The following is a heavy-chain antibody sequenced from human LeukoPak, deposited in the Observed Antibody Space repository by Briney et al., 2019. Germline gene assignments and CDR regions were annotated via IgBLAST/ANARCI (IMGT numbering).Heavy chain of an antibody. V-gene: IGHV1-18*04. J-gene: IGHJ4*02. D-gene: IGHD1-26*01. CDR3: ARDRTVGATNEFDY. Sequence: ASVKVSCKASGYTFTGYYIHWVRQAPGQGLEWMGWISAYNGNTNYAQKLQGRVTMTTDTSTSTAYMELRSLRSDDTAVYYCARDRTVGATNEFDYWGQGTLVTVSS. CDR1: GYTFTGYY. CDR2: ISAYNGNT.